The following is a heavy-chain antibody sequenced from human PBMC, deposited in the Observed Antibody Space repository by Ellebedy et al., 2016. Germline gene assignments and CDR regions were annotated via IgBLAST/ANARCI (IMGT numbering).Heavy chain of an antibody. CDR3: ARESLVLGVIAY. Sequence: SETLSLXXTVSGASVSSGSYYWSWIRQPPGKGLEWIGFSYYGGTTSYNPSLQSRVTILVDTSKNQFSLQPSSVTAADTAVYYCARESLVLGVIAYWGQGILVTVSS. CDR2: SYYGGTT. D-gene: IGHD3-10*01. CDR1: GASVSSGSYY. V-gene: IGHV4-61*01. J-gene: IGHJ4*02.